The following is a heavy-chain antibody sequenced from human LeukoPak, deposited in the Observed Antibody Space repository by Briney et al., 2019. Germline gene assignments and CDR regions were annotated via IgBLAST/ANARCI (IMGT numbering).Heavy chain of an antibody. D-gene: IGHD1-26*01. V-gene: IGHV3-7*01. Sequence: GGSLRLSCGAAGFNFRSHWLSWVRQAPGKGLESVANINQDGTDKYYVDSLKGRFTISRDNAKNSLYLQMNSLRAEDTAVYYCARVGSYEFDYWGQGTLVTVSS. J-gene: IGHJ4*02. CDR2: INQDGTDK. CDR1: GFNFRSHW. CDR3: ARVGSYEFDY.